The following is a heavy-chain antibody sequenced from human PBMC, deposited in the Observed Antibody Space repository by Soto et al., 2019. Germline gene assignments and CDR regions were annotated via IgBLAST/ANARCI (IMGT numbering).Heavy chain of an antibody. D-gene: IGHD3-22*01. J-gene: IGHJ4*02. CDR2: INAGNGHT. CDR1: KYTFTNYA. V-gene: IGHV1-3*01. Sequence: QVQLVQSGAEVKKPGASVKVSCKASKYTFTNYAIHWVRQAPGQRLEWMGWINAGNGHTKYSQKLQARVTITRDTSASTAYMELSSLRSEDTAVYYCARGERYYHDSSGYFCFEYWGQGTLVTVSS. CDR3: ARGERYYHDSSGYFCFEY.